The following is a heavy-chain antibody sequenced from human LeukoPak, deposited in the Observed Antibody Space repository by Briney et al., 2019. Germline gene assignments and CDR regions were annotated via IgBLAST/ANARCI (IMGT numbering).Heavy chain of an antibody. CDR2: ISGSGDST. CDR1: GFTFSSYA. CDR3: AKDAEQWLIRSFDY. D-gene: IGHD6-19*01. J-gene: IGHJ4*02. V-gene: IGHV3-23*01. Sequence: RTGGSLRLSCAASGFTFSSYAMTWVRQAPGKGLEWVSVISGSGDSTYYADSVKGRFTISRDNSKNTLYLQMNSLRAEDTALYYCAKDAEQWLIRSFDYWGQGTLVTVSS.